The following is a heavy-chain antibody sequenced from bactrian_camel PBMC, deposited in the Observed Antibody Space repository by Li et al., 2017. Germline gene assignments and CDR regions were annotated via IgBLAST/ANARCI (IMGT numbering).Heavy chain of an antibody. CDR1: GDTNSKDV. Sequence: HVQLVESGGGSVQAGGSLRLSCVASGDTNSKDVMGWFRQAPGKEREGVAGVDSDGITVYADSVKGRFTISQDNAKNTLYLQLNSLKTDDTAMYYCAKDHGSDRLLFRVLVNFGFWGQGTQVTVS. CDR2: VDSDGIT. V-gene: IGHV3S53*01. CDR3: AKDHGSDRLLFRVLVNFGF. D-gene: IGHD4*01. J-gene: IGHJ6*01.